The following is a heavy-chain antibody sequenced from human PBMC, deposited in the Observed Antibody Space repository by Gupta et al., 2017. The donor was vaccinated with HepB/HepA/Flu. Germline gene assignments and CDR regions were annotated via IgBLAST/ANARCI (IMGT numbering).Heavy chain of an antibody. CDR2: IKQDGSEK. J-gene: IGHJ4*02. V-gene: IGHV3-7*01. D-gene: IGHD6-19*01. CDR1: GFTFRSYG. Sequence: EVQLVESGGGLVQPGGSLRLSCAASGFTFRSYGMSWFRQAPGKGLEWVANIKQDGSEKYYVDSVKGRFTISRDNAKNSLYLQMNSLRAEDTAVYYCARDRVAGTPFFDYWGQGTLVTVSS. CDR3: ARDRVAGTPFFDY.